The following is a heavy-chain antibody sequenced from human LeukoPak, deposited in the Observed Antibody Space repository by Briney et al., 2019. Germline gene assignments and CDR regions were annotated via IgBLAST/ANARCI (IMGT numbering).Heavy chain of an antibody. Sequence: GGSLRLSCAASGFTFSDYYMSWIRQAPGKGLEWVSYISSSGYTNYADSVKGRFTISRDNAKNSLYLQMNSLRAEDTAVYYCARDDKRYCSSTSCSAEDYWGQGTLVTVSS. V-gene: IGHV3-11*06. D-gene: IGHD2-2*01. CDR1: GFTFSDYY. CDR2: ISSSGYT. J-gene: IGHJ4*02. CDR3: ARDDKRYCSSTSCSAEDY.